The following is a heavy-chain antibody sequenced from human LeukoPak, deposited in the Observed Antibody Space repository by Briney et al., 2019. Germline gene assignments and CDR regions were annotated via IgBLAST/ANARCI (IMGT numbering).Heavy chain of an antibody. J-gene: IGHJ5*02. CDR2: ISSSSSYI. V-gene: IGHV3-21*01. Sequence: GSLRLSCAASGFTFSSCSMNWVRQAPGKGLEWVSSISSSSSYIYYADSVKGRFTISRDNAKNSLYLQMNSLRAEDTAVYYCARGPDIVVVPAAIDSGWFDPWGQGTLVTVSS. D-gene: IGHD2-2*01. CDR3: ARGPDIVVVPAAIDSGWFDP. CDR1: GFTFSSCS.